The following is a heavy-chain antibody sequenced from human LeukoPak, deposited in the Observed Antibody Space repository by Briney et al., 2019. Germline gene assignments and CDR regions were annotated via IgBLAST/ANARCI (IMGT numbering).Heavy chain of an antibody. V-gene: IGHV1-18*01. CDR2: ISAYNGNT. CDR1: GYTFTSYG. D-gene: IGHD3-22*01. J-gene: IGHJ4*02. Sequence: ASVKVSCKASGYTFTSYGISWVRQAPGQGLEWMGWISAYNGNTNYAQKLQGRVTMTADTSTSTAYMELRSLRSDDTAVYYCARDYDSSGYHQTPHGYWGQGTLVTVSS. CDR3: ARDYDSSGYHQTPHGY.